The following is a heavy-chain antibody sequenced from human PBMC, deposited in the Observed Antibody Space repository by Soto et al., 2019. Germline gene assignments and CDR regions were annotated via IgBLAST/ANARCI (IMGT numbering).Heavy chain of an antibody. CDR1: GGSISSGGYY. V-gene: IGHV4-31*03. J-gene: IGHJ4*02. CDR2: IYYSGST. CDR3: ARSGYSYGPKPLLY. D-gene: IGHD5-18*01. Sequence: QVQLQESGPGLVKPSQTLSLTCTVSGGSISSGGYYWSWIRQHPGKGLEWIRYIYYSGSTYYNPSLKSRVTISVDTSKNQSSLKLSSVTAADTAVYYCARSGYSYGPKPLLYWGQGTLVTVSS.